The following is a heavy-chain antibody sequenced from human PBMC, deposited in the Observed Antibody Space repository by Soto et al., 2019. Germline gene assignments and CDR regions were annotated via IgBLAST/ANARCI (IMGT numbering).Heavy chain of an antibody. V-gene: IGHV3-23*01. CDR1: GFPFSSYA. D-gene: IGHD6-19*01. CDR2: ISGSGDST. Sequence: PGGSLRLSCGASGFPFSSYAMSWVRQAPGKGLEWVSAISGSGDSTYYADSVKGRFTISRDNSKNTLYLQMNSLRAEDTAVYYCAKGVPGIAVAGTGYFQHWGQGTLVTVSS. J-gene: IGHJ1*01. CDR3: AKGVPGIAVAGTGYFQH.